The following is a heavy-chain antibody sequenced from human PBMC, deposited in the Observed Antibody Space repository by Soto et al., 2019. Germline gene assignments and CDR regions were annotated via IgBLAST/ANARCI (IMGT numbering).Heavy chain of an antibody. CDR1: GYTFTSYA. J-gene: IGHJ4*02. Sequence: QVQLVQSGAEVKKPGASVKVSCKASGYTFTSYAMHWVRQAPGQRLEWMGCINAGNGNTKYSHKFQGRVTITRDTSVSTAYMELSSLRSEETAVYYCARDVGATGDWGQGTLVNVSS. V-gene: IGHV1-3*01. D-gene: IGHD1-26*01. CDR3: ARDVGATGD. CDR2: INAGNGNT.